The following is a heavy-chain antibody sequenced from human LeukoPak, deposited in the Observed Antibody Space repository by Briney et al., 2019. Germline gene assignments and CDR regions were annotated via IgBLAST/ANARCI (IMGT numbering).Heavy chain of an antibody. V-gene: IGHV3-74*01. CDR2: INSDGKTT. J-gene: IGHJ4*02. Sequence: GGSLRLSCSASGFTFTNSWMHWVRQAPGKGLVWVSRINSDGKTTTYADSAKGRFTISRDNAKNTLYLQMNSLRAEDTAVYYCAKDHVAAAFFDYWGQGTLVTVSS. CDR1: GFTFTNSW. CDR3: AKDHVAAAFFDY. D-gene: IGHD6-13*01.